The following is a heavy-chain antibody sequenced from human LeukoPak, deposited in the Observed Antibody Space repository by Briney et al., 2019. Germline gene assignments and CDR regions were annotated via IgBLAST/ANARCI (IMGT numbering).Heavy chain of an antibody. J-gene: IGHJ5*01. CDR1: GFTFSSYA. V-gene: IGHV3-30-3*01. Sequence: PGRSLRLSCAASGFTFSSYAMHWVRQAPGKGLEWLAVISYDGSNKYYADSVKGRFTISRDNSKSTLYLQMNSLRAEDTAVYYCARLVGGYSYGYCDSWGQGTLVTVSS. D-gene: IGHD5-18*01. CDR3: ARLVGGYSYGYCDS. CDR2: ISYDGSNK.